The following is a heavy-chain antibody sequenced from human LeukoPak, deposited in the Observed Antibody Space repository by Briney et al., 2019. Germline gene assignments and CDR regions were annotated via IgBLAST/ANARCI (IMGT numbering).Heavy chain of an antibody. J-gene: IGHJ4*02. CDR3: AKEGRGGFDI. Sequence: GGFLRLSCVASGFTFSNYWMHWVRQAPGKGLVWVSRVNTDESRTNYADSVKGRFTISRDNSKNTLYLQMNSLRAEDTAVYYCAKEGRGGFDIWGQGTLVTVSS. CDR2: VNTDESRT. CDR1: GFTFSNYW. V-gene: IGHV3-74*01. D-gene: IGHD3-16*01.